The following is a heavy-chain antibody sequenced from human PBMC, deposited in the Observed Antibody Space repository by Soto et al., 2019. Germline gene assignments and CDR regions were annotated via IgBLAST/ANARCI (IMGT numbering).Heavy chain of an antibody. Sequence: GGSLRLSCAASGFTFRSYWMHWVRQVAGKGLVWVSRINMDGSSTNYADSVKGRFTISRDNAKNTLYLQMNSLRADDTAVYYCARGPRGLYGNDYWGQGALVTVSS. J-gene: IGHJ4*02. V-gene: IGHV3-74*01. D-gene: IGHD4-4*01. CDR3: ARGPRGLYGNDY. CDR1: GFTFRSYW. CDR2: INMDGSST.